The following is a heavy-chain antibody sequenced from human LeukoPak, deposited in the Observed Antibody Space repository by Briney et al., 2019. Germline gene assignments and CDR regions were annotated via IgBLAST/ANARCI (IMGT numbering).Heavy chain of an antibody. Sequence: GGSLRLSCAASGFTFSSYVMHWVRQAPGKGLEWVAIISYDGSNEYYADSVKGRFTISRDNSKNTLYLQMNSLRAADTAVYYCAKELRSSYYYGSGSLKGIDYWGQGTLVTVSS. J-gene: IGHJ4*02. CDR3: AKELRSSYYYGSGSLKGIDY. CDR2: ISYDGSNE. V-gene: IGHV3-30*04. CDR1: GFTFSSYV. D-gene: IGHD3-10*01.